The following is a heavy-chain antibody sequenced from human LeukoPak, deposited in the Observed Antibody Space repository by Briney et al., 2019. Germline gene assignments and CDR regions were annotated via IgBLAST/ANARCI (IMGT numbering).Heavy chain of an antibody. Sequence: ASVKVSCKASGGTFSSYAISWVRQAPGQGLEWMGGIIPIFGTANYAQKLQGRVTITTDESTSTAYMELSSLRSEDTAVYDCARGFGSYSSFDYWGQGTLVTVSS. J-gene: IGHJ4*02. CDR1: GGTFSSYA. CDR3: ARGFGSYSSFDY. CDR2: IIPIFGTA. V-gene: IGHV1-69*05. D-gene: IGHD1-26*01.